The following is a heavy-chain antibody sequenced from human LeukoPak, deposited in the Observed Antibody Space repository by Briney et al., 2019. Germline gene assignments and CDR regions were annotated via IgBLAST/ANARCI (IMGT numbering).Heavy chain of an antibody. CDR3: ARGLPEWT. Sequence: PGRSLRLSCAASGFTFSSYAMHWVRQAPGKGLEWVAVISYDGSNKYYADSVKGRFTISRDNSKNTLYLQMNSLRAEVTAVYYCARGLPEWTWGQGTLVTVSS. J-gene: IGHJ4*02. CDR2: ISYDGSNK. V-gene: IGHV3-30*01. D-gene: IGHD2-8*01. CDR1: GFTFSSYA.